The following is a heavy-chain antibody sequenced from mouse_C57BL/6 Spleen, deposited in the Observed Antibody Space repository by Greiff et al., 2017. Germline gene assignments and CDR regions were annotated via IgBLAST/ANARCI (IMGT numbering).Heavy chain of an antibody. CDR3: ARKGGYYGSSYWYFGV. CDR1: GYTFTSYT. D-gene: IGHD1-1*01. V-gene: IGHV1-4*01. CDR2: INPSSGYT. Sequence: VKLMESGAELARPGASVKMSCKASGYTFTSYTMHWVKQRPGQGLEWIGYINPSSGYTKSNQKFQEKATLTAEKSSSTAYMQRSRLTSEDSAGYYGARKGGYYGSSYWYFGVWGTGTTVTVSS. J-gene: IGHJ1*03.